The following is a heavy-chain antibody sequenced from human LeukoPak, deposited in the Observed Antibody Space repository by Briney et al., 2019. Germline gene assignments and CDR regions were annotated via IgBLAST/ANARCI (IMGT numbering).Heavy chain of an antibody. CDR2: INPNSGGT. CDR1: GYTFTGYY. CDR3: ARDVSGSGKSNWFDP. J-gene: IGHJ5*02. Sequence: ASVKVSCKASGYTFTGYYMHWVRQAPGQELEWMGWINPNSGGTNYAQKFQGRVTMTRDTSISTAYMELSRLRSDDTAVYYCARDVSGSGKSNWFDPWGQGTLVTVSS. D-gene: IGHD3-10*01. V-gene: IGHV1-2*02.